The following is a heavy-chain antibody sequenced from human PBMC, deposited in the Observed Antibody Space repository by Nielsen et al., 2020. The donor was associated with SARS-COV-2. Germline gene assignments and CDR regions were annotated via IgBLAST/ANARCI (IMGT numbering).Heavy chain of an antibody. CDR3: VTYYYDSSGYYYVGANYYYGMDV. Sequence: WVRQAPGQGLEWMGWINTNTGNPTYAQGFTGRFVFSLDTSVSTAYLQTSSLKAEDTAVYYCVTYYYDSSGYYYVGANYYYGMDVWGQGTTVTVSS. J-gene: IGHJ6*02. V-gene: IGHV7-4-1*02. CDR2: INTNTGNP. D-gene: IGHD3-22*01.